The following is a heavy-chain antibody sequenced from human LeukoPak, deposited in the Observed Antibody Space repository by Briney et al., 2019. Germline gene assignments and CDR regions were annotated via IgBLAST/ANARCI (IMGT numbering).Heavy chain of an antibody. Sequence: ASVKVSCKASGYTFTGYYMHWVRQAPGQGLEWMGWINPNSGGTNYAQKFQGRVTMTRDTSISTAYMELSRLRYDDTAVYYCARDPSDSSGWTLFDYWGQGTLVTVSS. CDR1: GYTFTGYY. CDR3: ARDPSDSSGWTLFDY. D-gene: IGHD6-19*01. CDR2: INPNSGGT. J-gene: IGHJ4*02. V-gene: IGHV1-2*02.